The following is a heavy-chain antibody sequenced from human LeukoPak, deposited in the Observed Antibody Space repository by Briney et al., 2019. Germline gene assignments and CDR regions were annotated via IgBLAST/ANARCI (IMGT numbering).Heavy chain of an antibody. CDR1: GFTFSSYA. J-gene: IGHJ4*02. D-gene: IGHD2-15*01. CDR3: ANYYCSGGSCYPFDY. V-gene: IGHV3-23*01. Sequence: TGGSLRLSCAASGFTFSSYAMSWVRQAPGKGLEWVSAISGSGGSTYYADSVKGRFTISRDNSKNTLYLQMNSLRAEDTAVYYCANYYCSGGSCYPFDYWGQGTLVTVSS. CDR2: ISGSGGST.